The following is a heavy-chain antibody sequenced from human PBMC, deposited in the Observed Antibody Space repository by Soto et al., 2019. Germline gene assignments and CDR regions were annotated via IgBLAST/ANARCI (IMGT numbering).Heavy chain of an antibody. CDR2: ISWNSGSI. D-gene: IGHD3-10*01. J-gene: IGHJ4*02. V-gene: IGHV3-9*01. CDR1: GFTFDDYA. Sequence: EVQLVESGGGLVQPGRSLRLSCAASGFTFDDYAMHWVRQAPGKGLEWVSGISWNSGSIGYADSVKGRFTISRDNAKNSLYLQMNSLRAEDTALYYCAKLRSGNGYWGQGTLVTVSS. CDR3: AKLRSGNGY.